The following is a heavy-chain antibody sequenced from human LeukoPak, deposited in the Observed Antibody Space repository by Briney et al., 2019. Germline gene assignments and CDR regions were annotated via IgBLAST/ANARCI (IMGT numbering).Heavy chain of an antibody. V-gene: IGHV4-59*08. CDR1: GGSISSYY. D-gene: IGHD3-22*01. Sequence: SETLSLTCTVSGGSISSYYWSWIRQPPGKGLEWIGYIYYSGSTNYNPFLKSRVTISVDTSKNQFSLKLSSVTAADTAVYYCARTPVYDYYDSSGYYDDWGQGTLVTVSS. J-gene: IGHJ4*02. CDR2: IYYSGST. CDR3: ARTPVYDYYDSSGYYDD.